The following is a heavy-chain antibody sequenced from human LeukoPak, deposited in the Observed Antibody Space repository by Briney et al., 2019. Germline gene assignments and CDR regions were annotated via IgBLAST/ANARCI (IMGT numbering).Heavy chain of an antibody. J-gene: IGHJ6*03. CDR2: IRYGGSNK. CDR1: GFTFSSYG. CDR3: AKGSGYAAQYYYYYMDV. D-gene: IGHD5-12*01. V-gene: IGHV3-30*02. Sequence: GGSLRLSCSASGFTFSSYGMHWVRQAPGKGLEWGAFIRYGGSNKYYVDSVKGRLTISRDNSKNTLYLHVKRSNPEDTAVYSCAKGSGYAAQYYYYYMDVWGKGTTVTISS.